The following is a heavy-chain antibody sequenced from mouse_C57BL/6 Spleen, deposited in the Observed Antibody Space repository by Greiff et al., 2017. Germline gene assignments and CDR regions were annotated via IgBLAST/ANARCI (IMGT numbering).Heavy chain of an antibody. CDR1: GYSITSGYY. J-gene: IGHJ2*01. CDR3: ARIMVTTEYYFDY. Sequence: ESGPGLVKPSQSLSLTCSVTGYSITSGYYWNWIRQFPGNKLEWMGYISYDGSNNYNPSLKNRISITRDTSKNQFFLKLNSVTTEDTATYYCARIMVTTEYYFDYWGQGTTLTVSS. CDR2: ISYDGSN. V-gene: IGHV3-6*01. D-gene: IGHD2-2*01.